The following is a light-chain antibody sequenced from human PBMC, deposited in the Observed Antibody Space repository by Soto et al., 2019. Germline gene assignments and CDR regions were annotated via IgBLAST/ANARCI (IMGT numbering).Light chain of an antibody. V-gene: IGKV3-15*01. Sequence: EIVMTQSPATLSVSPGERATLSCRASQSISSTLAWYQLKPGQSPRLLIYDASTTATGVPARFSGSGSGTEFTLTISSLQSEDFAVYYWQQYNHRPHTFGQGTKVDLK. CDR3: QQYNHRPHT. J-gene: IGKJ1*01. CDR2: DAS. CDR1: QSISST.